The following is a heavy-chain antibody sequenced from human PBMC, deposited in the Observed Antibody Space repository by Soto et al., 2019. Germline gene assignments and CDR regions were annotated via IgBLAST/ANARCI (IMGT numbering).Heavy chain of an antibody. Sequence: PGESLKISCKGSGYTFTTYWISWVRQMPGKGLEWMGRIDPSDSYTNYSPSFQGHVTISVDKSISTAYLQWSSLKASDTAMYYCARHPYYYDSSGTDAAPYYYYGMDVWGQGTTVTVSS. D-gene: IGHD3-22*01. V-gene: IGHV5-10-1*01. J-gene: IGHJ6*02. CDR2: IDPSDSYT. CDR1: GYTFTTYW. CDR3: ARHPYYYDSSGTDAAPYYYYGMDV.